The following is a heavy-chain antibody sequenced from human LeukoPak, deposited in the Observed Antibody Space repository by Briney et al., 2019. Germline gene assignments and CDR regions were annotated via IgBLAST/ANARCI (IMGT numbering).Heavy chain of an antibody. D-gene: IGHD6-6*01. CDR1: GYTFTSYY. V-gene: IGHV1-46*03. Sequence: ASVKVSCKASGYTFTSYYMHWVRQAPGQGLEWMGIINPSGGSTRNAQKFQGRVTTTRDTSTSTVYMELSSLRSEDTAVYYCARGDSSSSRFYYYYMDVWGKGTTVTVSS. CDR2: INPSGGST. J-gene: IGHJ6*03. CDR3: ARGDSSSSRFYYYYMDV.